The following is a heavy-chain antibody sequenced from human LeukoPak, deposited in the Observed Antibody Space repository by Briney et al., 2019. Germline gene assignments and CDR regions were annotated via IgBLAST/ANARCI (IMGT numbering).Heavy chain of an antibody. V-gene: IGHV4-4*02. D-gene: IGHD1-26*01. CDR3: ARVSSGATTVDY. Sequence: SETLSLTCAVSGGSISSSNWWSWVRQPPGKGLEWIGEIYHSGSTNYDPSLKSRVTISVDKSKNQFSLKLSSVTAADTAVYYCARVSSGATTVDYWGQGTLVTVSS. CDR1: GGSISSSNW. J-gene: IGHJ4*02. CDR2: IYHSGST.